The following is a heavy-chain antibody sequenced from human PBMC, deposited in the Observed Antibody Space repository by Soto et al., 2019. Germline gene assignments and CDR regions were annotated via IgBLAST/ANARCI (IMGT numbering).Heavy chain of an antibody. D-gene: IGHD3-10*01. CDR2: IKQVGSEK. CDR1: GFMFSTYW. V-gene: IGHV3-7*01. J-gene: IGHJ4*02. Sequence: VGSLRLSCAASGFMFSTYWMSWVRQAPGKGLEWVANIKQVGSEKKYVDSVKGRFTISRDNAKNSLYLQMNSLRAEDTAVYYCAREMVRGVITPFDYWGQGTLVTVSS. CDR3: AREMVRGVITPFDY.